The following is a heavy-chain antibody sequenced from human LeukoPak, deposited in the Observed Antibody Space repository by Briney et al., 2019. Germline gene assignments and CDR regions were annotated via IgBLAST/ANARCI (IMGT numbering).Heavy chain of an antibody. Sequence: GGSLRLSCAASGFTFSSYWMHWVRQAPGKGLVWVSRINTDGSSTSYADSVKGRFTISRDNAKNTLYLQMNSLRAEDTAVYYCAKGSGGFVSDIFDYWGQGTLVTVSS. CDR1: GFTFSSYW. V-gene: IGHV3-74*01. J-gene: IGHJ4*02. D-gene: IGHD3-9*01. CDR3: AKGSGGFVSDIFDY. CDR2: INTDGSST.